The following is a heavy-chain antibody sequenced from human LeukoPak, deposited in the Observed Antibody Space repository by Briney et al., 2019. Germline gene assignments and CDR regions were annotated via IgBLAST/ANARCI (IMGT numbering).Heavy chain of an antibody. CDR1: GYAISSGYY. CDR2: IYHSGST. J-gene: IGHJ4*02. CDR3: ANQYSSSWYYFDY. D-gene: IGHD6-13*01. V-gene: IGHV4-38-2*02. Sequence: SETLSLTCTVSGYAISSGYYWGWIRQPPGKGLEWIGSIYHSGSTYYNPSLKSRVTISVDTSKNQFSLKLSSMTAADTAVYYCANQYSSSWYYFDYWGQGTLVTVSS.